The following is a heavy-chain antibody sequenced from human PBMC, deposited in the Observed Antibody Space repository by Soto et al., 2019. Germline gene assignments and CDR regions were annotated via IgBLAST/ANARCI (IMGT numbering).Heavy chain of an antibody. CDR1: GFTVSSNY. CDR3: ARGFRYSSGWYQFAY. J-gene: IGHJ4*02. D-gene: IGHD6-19*01. CDR2: IYSGGST. V-gene: IGHV3-53*02. Sequence: EVQLVETGGGLIQPGGSLRLSCAASGFTVSSNYMSWVRQAPGKGLEWVSVIYSGGSTYYADSVKGRFTISRDNSKNTLYLQMNSLRAEYTAVYYCARGFRYSSGWYQFAYWGQGTLVTVSS.